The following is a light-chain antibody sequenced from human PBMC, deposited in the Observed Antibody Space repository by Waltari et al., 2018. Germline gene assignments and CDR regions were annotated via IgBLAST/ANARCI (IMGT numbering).Light chain of an antibody. CDR2: WAS. V-gene: IGKV4-1*01. J-gene: IGKJ1*01. CDR1: QSVLYSSNNKNY. CDR3: QQYYAVRRT. Sequence: DIVMTQSPEFLAVPLGERATINCKSSQSVLYSSNNKNYLAWYQQKPGQPPKLLIHWASNRGSGVPDRFSGSGSGTDFTLTISSLQAEDVAVYYCQQYYAVRRTFGQGTKVEV.